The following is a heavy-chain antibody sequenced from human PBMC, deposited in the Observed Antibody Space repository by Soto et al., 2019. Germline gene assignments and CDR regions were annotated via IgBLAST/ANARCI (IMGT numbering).Heavy chain of an antibody. CDR3: ARGSPSGRYRREQPGLFDY. D-gene: IGHD6-19*01. CDR2: IYYSGST. Sequence: SETLSLTCTVSGGSISSYYWSWIRQPPGKGLEWIGYIYYSGSTNYNPSLKSRVTISVDTSKNQFSLKLSSVTAADTAVYYCARGSPSGRYRREQPGLFDYWGQGTLVTVSS. J-gene: IGHJ4*02. CDR1: GGSISSYY. V-gene: IGHV4-59*01.